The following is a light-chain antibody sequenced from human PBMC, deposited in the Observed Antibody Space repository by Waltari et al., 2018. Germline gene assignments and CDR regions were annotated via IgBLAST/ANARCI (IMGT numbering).Light chain of an antibody. CDR2: GNS. J-gene: IGLJ2*01. CDR3: QSYDSTLGGSV. V-gene: IGLV1-40*01. CDR1: SSNIGAGYD. Sequence: QSVLTQPPSVSGAPGPRVTISCSGSSSNIGAGYDVNWYQQLPGKAPKLLIYGNSNRPSGVPDRISGSKSGTSASLAITGLQAEDEADYYCQSYDSTLGGSVFGGGTKLTVL.